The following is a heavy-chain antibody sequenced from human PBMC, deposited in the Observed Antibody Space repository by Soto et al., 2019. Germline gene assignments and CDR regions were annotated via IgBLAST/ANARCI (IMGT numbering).Heavy chain of an antibody. V-gene: IGHV1-8*01. Sequence: GASVKVSCKASGYTFTSYDINWVRQATGQGLEWMGWMNPNSGNTGYAQKFQGRVTMTRNTSISTAYMELSSLRSEDTAVYYCATAGYSSPNWFDPWGQGTRVTVSS. CDR1: GYTFTSYD. CDR3: ATAGYSSPNWFDP. CDR2: MNPNSGNT. J-gene: IGHJ5*02. D-gene: IGHD6-13*01.